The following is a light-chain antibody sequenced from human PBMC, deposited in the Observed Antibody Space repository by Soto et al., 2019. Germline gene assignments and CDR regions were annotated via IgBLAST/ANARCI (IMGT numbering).Light chain of an antibody. CDR2: AAS. Sequence: DIQMTQSPSSVSASVGDRVTITCRASQGISSWLAWYQQKPGKAPKLLIYAASSLQSGVPSRFSGSGSGTDFTLTIRRLEPEDFAVYYCQQYDTSPRTFGQGTKVEFK. CDR3: QQYDTSPRT. J-gene: IGKJ1*01. V-gene: IGKV1-12*01. CDR1: QGISSW.